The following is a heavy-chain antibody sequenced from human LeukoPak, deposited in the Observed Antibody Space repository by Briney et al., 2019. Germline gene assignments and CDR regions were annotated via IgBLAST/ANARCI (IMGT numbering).Heavy chain of an antibody. J-gene: IGHJ4*02. V-gene: IGHV3-48*03. Sequence: GGSLRLSCAASGFTFSSYEMNWVRQAPGKGLEWVSYISSSGSTIYYADSVKGRFTISRDNAKNSLYLQMNSLRAEDTAVYYCTRFLFYYDSSGYYDYFDYWGQGTLVTVSS. CDR1: GFTFSSYE. CDR3: TRFLFYYDSSGYYDYFDY. CDR2: ISSSGSTI. D-gene: IGHD3-22*01.